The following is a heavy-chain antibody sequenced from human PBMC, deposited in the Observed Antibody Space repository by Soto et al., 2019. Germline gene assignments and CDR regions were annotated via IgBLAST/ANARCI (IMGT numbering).Heavy chain of an antibody. D-gene: IGHD6-13*01. V-gene: IGHV3-7*03. CDR1: GFTFSDSW. Sequence: GSLRLSCTASGFTFSDSWMTWVRQAPGKGLEWVARIKPDESEKKYADSVKGRFSISRDNAKNSLYLQMTSLRAEDTAVYYCARGTYRSKTDFDYWGQGTLVTVSS. J-gene: IGHJ4*02. CDR2: IKPDESEK. CDR3: ARGTYRSKTDFDY.